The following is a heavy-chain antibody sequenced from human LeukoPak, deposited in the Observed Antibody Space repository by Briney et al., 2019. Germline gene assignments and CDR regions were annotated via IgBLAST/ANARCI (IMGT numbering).Heavy chain of an antibody. CDR3: ARDREWSGYRHDAFDI. CDR2: INPSGGST. D-gene: IGHD3-3*01. V-gene: IGHV1-46*01. J-gene: IGHJ3*02. Sequence: EASVKVSCKASGYTFTSYYMHWVRQAPGQGLEWMGIINPSGGSTSYAQKFQGRVTMTRDTSTSTVYMELSSLRSEDTAVYYCARDREWSGYRHDAFDIWGQGTMVTVSS. CDR1: GYTFTSYY.